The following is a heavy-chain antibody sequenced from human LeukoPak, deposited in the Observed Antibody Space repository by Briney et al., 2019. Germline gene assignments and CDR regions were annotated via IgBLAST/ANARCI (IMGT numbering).Heavy chain of an antibody. D-gene: IGHD1-14*01. CDR3: ARSNQADDY. J-gene: IGHJ4*02. CDR1: GFTFSSYW. CDR2: INPGGSST. Sequence: GGSLRLSCAASGFTFSSYWMHWVLQVPGKGLLWVSRINPGGSSTAYADSVKGRFTISRDNAKNTLYLQMDSLRAEDTAIYYCARSNQADDYWGQGTLVTVSS. V-gene: IGHV3-74*01.